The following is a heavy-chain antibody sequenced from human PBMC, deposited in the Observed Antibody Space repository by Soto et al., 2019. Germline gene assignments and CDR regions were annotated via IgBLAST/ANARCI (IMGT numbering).Heavy chain of an antibody. CDR3: ARGGTYYYFWSGYLNAFDI. D-gene: IGHD3-3*01. Sequence: GASVKVSCKASGYTFTSYDINWVRQATGQGLEWMGWMNPNSGNTGYAQKFQGRVTMTRNTSISTAYMELSSLRSEDTAVYYCARGGTYYYFWSGYLNAFDIWGQGTMVTAS. CDR1: GYTFTSYD. J-gene: IGHJ3*02. CDR2: MNPNSGNT. V-gene: IGHV1-8*01.